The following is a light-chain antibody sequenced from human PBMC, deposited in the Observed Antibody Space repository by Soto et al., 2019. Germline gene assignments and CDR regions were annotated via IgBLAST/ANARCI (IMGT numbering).Light chain of an antibody. CDR2: DVT. V-gene: IGLV2-14*03. Sequence: QSALTQPASVSGSPGQSITISCTGTSSDVGGYDHVSWYQQHPGKAPKLIIYDVTVRPSGISRRFSGSKSDNTASLAVSGLQSEDEAEYYCSSYTNKDTLLFGGGTKLTVL. CDR3: SSYTNKDTLL. J-gene: IGLJ3*02. CDR1: SSDVGGYDH.